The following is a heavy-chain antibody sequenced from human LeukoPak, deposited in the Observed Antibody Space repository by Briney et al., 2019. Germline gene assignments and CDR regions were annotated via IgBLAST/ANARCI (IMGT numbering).Heavy chain of an antibody. CDR2: IIPILGIA. CDR3: ERDLRVVII. Sequence: SVKVTCKASGCTFTSYAIRWVRQPPGQGLEWMGRIIPILGIANYAQKFQGRVTITADKYTSSAYKELSSLRSEDTAVYYCERDLRVVIIWGQGTLVTVSS. D-gene: IGHD4-23*01. J-gene: IGHJ4*02. V-gene: IGHV1-69*04. CDR1: GCTFTSYA.